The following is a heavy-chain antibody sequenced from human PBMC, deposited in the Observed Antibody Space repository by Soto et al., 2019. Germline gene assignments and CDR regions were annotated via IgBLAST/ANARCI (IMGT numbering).Heavy chain of an antibody. CDR3: ARDREAGYNFYYGMDV. V-gene: IGHV4-4*07. CDR2: IYTSASI. CDR1: GADINTYS. J-gene: IGHJ6*02. D-gene: IGHD6-19*01. Sequence: SETLSLTCSVSGADINTYSWTWIRQPAGKGLEWVGRIYTSASINYNPSLKGRVTLSVDTSTNQVSLRLASVTAADTAIYYCARDREAGYNFYYGMDVWGQGTTVTVSS.